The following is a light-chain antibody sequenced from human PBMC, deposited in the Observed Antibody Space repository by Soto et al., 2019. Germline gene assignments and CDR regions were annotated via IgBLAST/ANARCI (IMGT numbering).Light chain of an antibody. Sequence: QSVLTHPASVSGSPGQSITISCTGTNSDVGGYNYVSWYQQHPGKAPKVMIYAVSKRPSGVSNRFSGSKSGNTASLTISGLQAEDEADYYRSSYTNNSTWVFGGGTKLTVL. J-gene: IGLJ3*02. CDR1: NSDVGGYNY. CDR2: AVS. V-gene: IGLV2-14*03. CDR3: SSYTNNSTWV.